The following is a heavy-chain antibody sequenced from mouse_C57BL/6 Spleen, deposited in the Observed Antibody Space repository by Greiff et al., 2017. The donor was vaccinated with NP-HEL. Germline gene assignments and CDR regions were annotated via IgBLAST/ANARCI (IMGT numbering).Heavy chain of an antibody. CDR3: ASLYSNEDYYAMDY. Sequence: EVHLVESGGDLVKPGGSLKLSCAASGFTFSSYGMSWVRQTPDKRLEWVATISSGGSYTYYPDSVKGRFTISRDNAKNTLYLQMSSLKSEDTAMYYCASLYSNEDYYAMDYWGQGTSVTVSS. CDR2: ISSGGSYT. CDR1: GFTFSSYG. J-gene: IGHJ4*01. D-gene: IGHD2-5*01. V-gene: IGHV5-6*01.